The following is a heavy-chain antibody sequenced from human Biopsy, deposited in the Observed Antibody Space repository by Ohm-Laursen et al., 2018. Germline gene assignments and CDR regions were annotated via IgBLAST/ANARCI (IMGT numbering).Heavy chain of an antibody. Sequence: GSSVKVSCKTSGYTFTAYGISWVRQAPGQGLEWTGWISTYNDDTNIAQKFQGRVTITADESTSTAYMELSSLRSEDTAVYYCVKATDGKRYGMDVWGQGTTVTVSS. V-gene: IGHV1-18*04. J-gene: IGHJ6*02. CDR3: VKATDGKRYGMDV. CDR2: ISTYNDDT. D-gene: IGHD5-24*01. CDR1: GYTFTAYG.